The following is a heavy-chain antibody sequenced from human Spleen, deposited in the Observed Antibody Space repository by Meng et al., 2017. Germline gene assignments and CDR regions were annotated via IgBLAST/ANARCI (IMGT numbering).Heavy chain of an antibody. Sequence: SETLSLTCTVSGYSIRSYYWSWIRQPPGKGLEWIGYIYYSGSTNYNPSLKSRVTISVDTSKKQFSLKLSSVTAAATAVYYCARDLWELRYTAPFDPWGQGILVTVSS. CDR3: ARDLWELRYTAPFDP. V-gene: IGHV4-59*01. CDR2: IYYSGST. J-gene: IGHJ5*01. CDR1: GYSIRSYY. D-gene: IGHD3-16*01.